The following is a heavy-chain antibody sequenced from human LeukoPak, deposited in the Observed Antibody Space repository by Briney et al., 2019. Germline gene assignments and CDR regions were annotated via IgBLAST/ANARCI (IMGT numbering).Heavy chain of an antibody. CDR3: ARDIVVVTAPGWFDP. D-gene: IGHD2-21*02. Sequence: PSETLSLTCAVYGGSFSGYYWSWIRQPPGKGLEWIGEINHSGSTNYNPSLKSRVTISVDTSKNQFSLKLSSVTAADTAVYYCARDIVVVTAPGWFDPWGQGTLVTVSS. V-gene: IGHV4-34*01. J-gene: IGHJ5*02. CDR2: INHSGST. CDR1: GGSFSGYY.